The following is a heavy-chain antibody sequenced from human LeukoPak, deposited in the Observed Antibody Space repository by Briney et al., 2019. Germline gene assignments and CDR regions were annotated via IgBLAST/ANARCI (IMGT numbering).Heavy chain of an antibody. Sequence: ASVKVSCKVSGYTLTDLSMHWVRQAPGKGLEWMGGFDPEDAETIYTQKFQGRVTMTEDTSTDTAYMELSSLRSEDTAVYYCATGGGGSYSYWGQGTLVTVSS. V-gene: IGHV1-24*01. D-gene: IGHD1-26*01. CDR2: FDPEDAET. J-gene: IGHJ4*02. CDR3: ATGGGGSYSY. CDR1: GYTLTDLS.